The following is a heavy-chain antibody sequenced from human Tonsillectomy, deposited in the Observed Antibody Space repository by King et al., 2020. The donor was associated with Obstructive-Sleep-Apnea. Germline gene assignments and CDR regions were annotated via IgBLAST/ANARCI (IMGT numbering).Heavy chain of an antibody. Sequence: QLVQSGPEVKEPGASVKVSCRASGYIFSSYGITWVRQAPGQGLEWMGWISGYSANTQYAQKVQGRVTMTTDTSTSTAYMELRSLKSDDTAVYYCARDRSDTGSYCGYDPWGQGTLVTVSS. CDR2: ISGYSANT. CDR3: ARDRSDTGSYCGYDP. CDR1: GYIFSSYG. D-gene: IGHD1-26*01. V-gene: IGHV1-18*01. J-gene: IGHJ5*02.